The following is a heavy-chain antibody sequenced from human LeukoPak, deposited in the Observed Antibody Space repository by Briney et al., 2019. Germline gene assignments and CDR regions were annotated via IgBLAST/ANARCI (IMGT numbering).Heavy chain of an antibody. D-gene: IGHD2-2*01. CDR1: GYTLTELS. V-gene: IGHV1-24*01. J-gene: IGHJ5*02. CDR2: FDPEDGET. CDR3: ATIQYRIRYCSSTSCYATNWFDP. Sequence: ASVKVSCKVSGYTLTELSMHWVRQAPGKGLEWMGGFDPEDGETIYAQKFQSRVTMTEDTSTDTAYMELSSLRSEDTAVYYCATIQYRIRYCSSTSCYATNWFDPWGQGTLVTVSS.